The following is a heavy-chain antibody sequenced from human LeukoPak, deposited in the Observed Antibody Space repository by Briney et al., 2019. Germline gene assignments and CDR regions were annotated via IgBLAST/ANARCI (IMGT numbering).Heavy chain of an antibody. D-gene: IGHD3-3*01. Sequence: GASVKVSCKASGYTFTSYDINWVRQATGQGLEWMGWMNPNSGNTGYAQKFQGRVTMTRSTSISTAYMELSSLRSEDTAVYYCARKGYDFWSGYYDPIYFDYWGQGTLVTVSS. V-gene: IGHV1-8*01. CDR2: MNPNSGNT. J-gene: IGHJ4*02. CDR3: ARKGYDFWSGYYDPIYFDY. CDR1: GYTFTSYD.